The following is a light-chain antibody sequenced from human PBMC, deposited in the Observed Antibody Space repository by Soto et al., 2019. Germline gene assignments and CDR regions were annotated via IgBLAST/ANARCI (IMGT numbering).Light chain of an antibody. Sequence: QSVLTQPPSASGTTGRRVTISCSGSSSNIGSETVNWYQQVPGTAPKLLIYANNQRPSGVPDRFSVSKSGTSASLAIGGLQSEDEAYYYCAAWDDSLKGWVFGGGTQLTV. CDR3: AAWDDSLKGWV. CDR1: SSNIGSET. J-gene: IGLJ3*02. CDR2: ANN. V-gene: IGLV1-44*01.